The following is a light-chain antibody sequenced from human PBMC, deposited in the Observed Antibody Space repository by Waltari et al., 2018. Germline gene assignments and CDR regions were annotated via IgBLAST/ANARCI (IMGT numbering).Light chain of an antibody. CDR1: SRDVGAYNY. V-gene: IGLV2-14*03. J-gene: IGLJ3*02. Sequence: HSALAQLPSVSGSPGLSIPLSVPGTSRDVGAYNYVSLDQQHPVKAPRLMIYDVNNRPSGVSNRFSGSKSGNTASLTISGLQAEDEADYYCSSFTTTNSWVFGGGTKLTVL. CDR3: SSFTTTNSWV. CDR2: DVN.